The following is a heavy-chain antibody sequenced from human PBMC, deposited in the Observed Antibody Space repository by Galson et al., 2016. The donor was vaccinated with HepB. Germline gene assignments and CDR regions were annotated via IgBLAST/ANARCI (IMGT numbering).Heavy chain of an antibody. CDR2: MYSSGQT. D-gene: IGHD2-21*02. J-gene: IGHJ4*02. CDR1: GGSINKYF. V-gene: IGHV4-4*09. CDR3: ARSYGDHIFDS. Sequence: SETLSLTCKVSGGSINKYFWNWIRQTPGGGLEWIGQMYSSGQTDYNPSLRSRVAMSVDTFTDHFSLTLTSVTAADSATYFCARSYGDHIFDSWGKGLLVTVSS.